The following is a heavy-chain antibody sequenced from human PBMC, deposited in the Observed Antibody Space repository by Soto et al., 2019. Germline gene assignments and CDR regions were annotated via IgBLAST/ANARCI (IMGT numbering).Heavy chain of an antibody. CDR1: GDSVSSNSAA. CDR3: VRGARVIRWNYYYGLDV. J-gene: IGHJ6*02. V-gene: IGHV6-1*01. D-gene: IGHD2-21*01. CDR2: TYYRSKWYN. Sequence: PSQTLSLTCVISGDSVSSNSAAWNWIRQSPSRGLEWLGRTYYRSKWYNDYAVSVKSRIIINPDTSKNQFSLQLNSVTPEDTAVYDCVRGARVIRWNYYYGLDVWGQGTTVTVSS.